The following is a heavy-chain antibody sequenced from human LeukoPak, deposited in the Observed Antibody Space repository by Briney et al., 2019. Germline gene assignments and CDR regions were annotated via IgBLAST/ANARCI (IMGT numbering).Heavy chain of an antibody. J-gene: IGHJ4*02. Sequence: GASVKVSCKASGYTFTGYYMHWVRQAPGQGLEWMGWINPNSGGTNYAQKFQGRVTMTRDTSISTAYMELSRLRSDDTAVYYCARGHKGGYSYGQNYFDYWGQGTLVTVSS. CDR1: GYTFTGYY. D-gene: IGHD5-18*01. CDR3: ARGHKGGYSYGQNYFDY. V-gene: IGHV1-2*02. CDR2: INPNSGGT.